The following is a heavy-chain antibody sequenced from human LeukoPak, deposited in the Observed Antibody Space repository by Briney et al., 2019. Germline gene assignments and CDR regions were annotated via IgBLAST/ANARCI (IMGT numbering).Heavy chain of an antibody. CDR1: GFTFSSYW. Sequence: GGSLRLSCAASGFTFSSYWMHWVRQAPGKGLVWVSRINSDGSLTRYADSVKGRFTISRDNAKNTLYLQMNSLRAEDTAVYYCARDDVAVTGALDFWGQGTLVTVSS. CDR3: ARDDVAVTGALDF. D-gene: IGHD6-19*01. CDR2: INSDGSLT. V-gene: IGHV3-74*01. J-gene: IGHJ4*02.